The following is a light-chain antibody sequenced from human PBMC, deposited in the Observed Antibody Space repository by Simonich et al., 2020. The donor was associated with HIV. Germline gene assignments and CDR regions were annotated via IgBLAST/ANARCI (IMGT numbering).Light chain of an antibody. CDR3: QQYGSSPFT. CDR1: QSVSNN. V-gene: IGKV3-20*01. J-gene: IGKJ3*01. Sequence: EIVMTQSPATLSVSPGERATLSCRARQSVSNNLAWYQKKPGQAPRLLIYDASSRATGIPDRFSGSGSGTDFTLTISRLEPEDFAVYYCQQYGSSPFTFGPGTKVDIK. CDR2: DAS.